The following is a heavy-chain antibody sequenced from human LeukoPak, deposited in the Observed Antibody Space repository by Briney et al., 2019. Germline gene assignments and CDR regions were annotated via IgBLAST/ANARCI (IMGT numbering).Heavy chain of an antibody. D-gene: IGHD3-9*01. CDR3: AKDRASDDFDWFFDY. CDR1: GFTFDDYA. CDR2: ISWNSGSI. J-gene: IGHJ4*02. Sequence: PAGGSLRLSCAASGFTFDDYAMHWVRQAPGKGLEWVSGISWNSGSIGYADSVKGRFTISRDNAKNSLYLQMNSLRAEDTALYYCAKDRASDDFDWFFDYWGQGTLVTVSS. V-gene: IGHV3-9*01.